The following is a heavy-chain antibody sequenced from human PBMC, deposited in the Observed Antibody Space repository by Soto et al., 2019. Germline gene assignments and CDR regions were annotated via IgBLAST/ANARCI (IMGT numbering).Heavy chain of an antibody. J-gene: IGHJ1*01. CDR3: ACLRASYYDAYQH. D-gene: IGHD4-4*01. CDR1: GGTFSTYP. Sequence: QVQLVQSGAEVKKPGSSVKVSCKASGGTFSTYPISWVRQAPGQGLEWMGGINPIFRTANYAQKLQGRVTITADEFTATSYLPLSILRSYVTAVFYCACLRASYYDAYQHWGQGTLVIVST. V-gene: IGHV1-69*12. CDR2: INPIFRTA.